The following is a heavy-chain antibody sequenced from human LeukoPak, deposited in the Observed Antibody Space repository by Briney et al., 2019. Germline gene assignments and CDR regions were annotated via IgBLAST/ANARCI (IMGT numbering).Heavy chain of an antibody. CDR1: GFTVSSNY. J-gene: IGHJ4*02. D-gene: IGHD3-16*02. V-gene: IGHV3-66*01. CDR2: IYSGGST. CDR3: ARDYVWGSYRYSPPAN. Sequence: PGGSLRPSCAASGFTVSSNYMSWVRQAPGKGLEWVSVIYSGGSTYYADSVKGRFTISRDNSKNTLYLQMNSLRAEDTAVYYCARDYVWGSYRYSPPANWGQGTLVTVSS.